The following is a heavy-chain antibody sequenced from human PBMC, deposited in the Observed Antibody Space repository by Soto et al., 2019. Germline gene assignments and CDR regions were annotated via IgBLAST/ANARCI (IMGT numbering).Heavy chain of an antibody. CDR1: GFTFINYS. CDR2: ISQDGDKE. Sequence: PGGSLRLSCAASGFTFINYSMHWVRQAPAKGLERVAVISQDGDKEYYADSVQGRFTISRKNSKNTLYLQQMSPMPDGTAVYYCWSEWSVANLDYWGQGTQVTVSS. D-gene: IGHD5-12*01. V-gene: IGHV3-30-3*01. J-gene: IGHJ4*02. CDR3: WSEWSVANLDY.